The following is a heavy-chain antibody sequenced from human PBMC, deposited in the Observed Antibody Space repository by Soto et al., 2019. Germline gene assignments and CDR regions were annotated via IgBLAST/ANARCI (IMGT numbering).Heavy chain of an antibody. CDR3: DRESMPLTNDWYFDL. D-gene: IGHD2-8*01. CDR1: GGSISGGVHS. J-gene: IGHJ2*01. Sequence: QVQLQESGPGLVKPSETLSLTCTVSGGSISGGVHSWSWIRQPPGKGLEWIGHIFDSGSTYYNPCLKSRRTISVDTSKNQFSLRLSSVTAADTAVYYCDRESMPLTNDWYFDLWGRGTLVTVSS. CDR2: IFDSGST. V-gene: IGHV4-30-4*01.